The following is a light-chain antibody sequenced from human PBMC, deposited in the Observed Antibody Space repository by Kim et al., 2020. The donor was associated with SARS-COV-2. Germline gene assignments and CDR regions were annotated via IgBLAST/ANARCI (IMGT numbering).Light chain of an antibody. CDR1: QDIGND. CDR3: QQHSTSPLT. V-gene: IGKV1-17*01. Sequence: DIQMTQSPPSLSASVGDRVTITCRASQDIGNDLGWYQQKPGKAPKRLIYAVSSLQSGVPSRFSGSGSGTEFTLTISSLQPEDFATYYCQQHSTSPLTFGGGTKVDIK. CDR2: AVS. J-gene: IGKJ4*01.